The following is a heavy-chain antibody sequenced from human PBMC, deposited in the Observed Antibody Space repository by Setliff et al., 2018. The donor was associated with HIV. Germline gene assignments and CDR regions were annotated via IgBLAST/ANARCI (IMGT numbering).Heavy chain of an antibody. D-gene: IGHD3-10*01. J-gene: IGHJ3*02. CDR1: GGSISGFY. CDR2: IYDSGST. Sequence: PSETLSLTCTVSGGSISGFYWNWIRQSAGKGLQWIGRIYDSGSTKYNPSLKSRVTVSLDTSKSQFSLKLNSVTAADTAVYYCARAPTHYFGNNKSSWPDAFDIWGLGTMVTVSS. CDR3: ARAPTHYFGNNKSSWPDAFDI. V-gene: IGHV4-4*07.